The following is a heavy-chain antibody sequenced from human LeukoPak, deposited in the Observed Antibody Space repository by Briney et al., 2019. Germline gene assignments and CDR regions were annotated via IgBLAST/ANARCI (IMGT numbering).Heavy chain of an antibody. D-gene: IGHD1-26*01. Sequence: GASVKVSCKASGYTFTSYDINWVRQATGQGLEWMGWTNPNSGNTGYAQKFQGRVTMTRNTSISTAYMELSSLRSEDTAVYYCARGRKVGATWLFDYWGQGTLVTVSS. CDR3: ARGRKVGATWLFDY. CDR1: GYTFTSYD. J-gene: IGHJ4*02. V-gene: IGHV1-8*01. CDR2: TNPNSGNT.